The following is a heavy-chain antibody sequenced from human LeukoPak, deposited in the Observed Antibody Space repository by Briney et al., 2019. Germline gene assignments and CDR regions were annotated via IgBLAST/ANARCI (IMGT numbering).Heavy chain of an antibody. Sequence: GGSLRLSCAASGFTFSNYWMSWVRQAPGKGLEWVANIKQDGSEKYYVDSVKGRFTISRDNAKNSLYLQMNSLRAEVTAVYYCARDPTIFGVVIVPDYWGQGTLVTVSS. J-gene: IGHJ4*02. CDR1: GFTFSNYW. D-gene: IGHD3-3*01. CDR3: ARDPTIFGVVIVPDY. V-gene: IGHV3-7*01. CDR2: IKQDGSEK.